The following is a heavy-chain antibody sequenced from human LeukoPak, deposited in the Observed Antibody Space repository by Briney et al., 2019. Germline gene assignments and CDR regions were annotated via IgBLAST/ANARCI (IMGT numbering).Heavy chain of an antibody. CDR2: IYYSGST. CDR3: AITYYYGSGIQTREAYYYMDV. CDR1: GGSISSSSYY. Sequence: SETLSLTCTVSGGSISSSSYYWGWIRQPPGKGLEWIGSIYYSGSTYYNPSLKGRVTLSVDTSKNQFSLKLSSVTAADTAVYYCAITYYYGSGIQTREAYYYMDVWGKGTTVTVSS. V-gene: IGHV4-39*01. J-gene: IGHJ6*03. D-gene: IGHD3-10*01.